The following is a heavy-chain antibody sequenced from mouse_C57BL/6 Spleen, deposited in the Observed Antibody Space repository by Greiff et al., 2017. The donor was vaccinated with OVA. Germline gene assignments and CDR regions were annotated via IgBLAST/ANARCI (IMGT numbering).Heavy chain of an antibody. D-gene: IGHD3-3*01. V-gene: IGHV1-82*01. CDR3: ARTGTAYFDY. J-gene: IGHJ2*01. Sequence: VQLQQSGPELVKPGASVKISCKASGYAFSSSWMHWVKQRPGKGLEWIGRIYPGDGDTNSNGKFKGKATLTADKSSSTAYMQLSSLTSEDSAVYFCARTGTAYFDYWGQGTTLTVSS. CDR2: IYPGDGDT. CDR1: GYAFSSSW.